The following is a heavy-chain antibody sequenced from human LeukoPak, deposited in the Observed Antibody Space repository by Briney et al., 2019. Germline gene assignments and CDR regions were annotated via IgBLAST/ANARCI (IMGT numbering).Heavy chain of an antibody. CDR1: GIRFSSYW. V-gene: IGHV3-7*01. CDR2: IRQDGRER. Sequence: GGSLRLFCGVSGIRFSSYWMRWVRQAPGRGGEGVANIRQDGRERYHVASVKGRFTISRGHATKSLYPEMDSLRAEDTAGYYCATGKQLLDYWGQETLVTVSS. CDR3: ATGKQLLDY. D-gene: IGHD1-26*01. J-gene: IGHJ4*02.